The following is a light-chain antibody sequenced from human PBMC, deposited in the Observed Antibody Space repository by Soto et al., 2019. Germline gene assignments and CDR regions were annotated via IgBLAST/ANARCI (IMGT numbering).Light chain of an antibody. CDR2: DAS. V-gene: IGKV1-5*01. J-gene: IGKJ1*01. CDR1: QSISSW. Sequence: DIQMTQSPSTLSASVGDRVTITCRASQSISSWLAWYQQKPGKAPELLIYDASSLESGVPSRFSGSGSGTDFTLTIRSLQPEDFATYHCQQLSSYPVTFGQGTKVDIK. CDR3: QQLSSYPVT.